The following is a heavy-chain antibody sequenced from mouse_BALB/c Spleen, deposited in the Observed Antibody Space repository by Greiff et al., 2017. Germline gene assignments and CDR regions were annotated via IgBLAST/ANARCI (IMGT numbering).Heavy chain of an antibody. CDR3: ARGLWYAMDY. D-gene: IGHD6-5*01. Sequence: LVESGGGLVQPGGSRKLSCAASGFTFSSFGMHWVRQAPEKGLEWVAYISSGSSTIYYADTVKGRFTISRDNPKNTLFLQMTSLRSEDTAMYYCARGLWYAMDYWGQGTSVTVSS. J-gene: IGHJ4*01. CDR1: GFTFSSFG. V-gene: IGHV5-17*02. CDR2: ISSGSSTI.